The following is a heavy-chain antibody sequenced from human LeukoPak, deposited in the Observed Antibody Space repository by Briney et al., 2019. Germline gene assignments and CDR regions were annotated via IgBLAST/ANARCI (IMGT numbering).Heavy chain of an antibody. D-gene: IGHD2-8*01. CDR1: GGSFSGYY. V-gene: IGHV4-34*01. Sequence: SETLSLTCAVYGGSFSGYYWSWIRQPPGKGLEWIGEINHSGSTNYNPSLKSRVTISVDTSKNQFSLKLSSVTAADTAVYYCARGLGVLMVYAKRHFDYWGRGTLVTVSS. CDR3: ARGLGVLMVYAKRHFDY. CDR2: INHSGST. J-gene: IGHJ4*02.